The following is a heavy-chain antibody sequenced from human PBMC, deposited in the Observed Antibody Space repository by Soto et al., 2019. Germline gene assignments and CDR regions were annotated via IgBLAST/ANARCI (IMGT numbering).Heavy chain of an antibody. Sequence: SETPSLTCTVSGGSISSYYWSWIRQPPGKGLEWIGYIYYSGSTNYNPSLKSRVTISVDTSKNQFSLKLSSVTAADTAVYYCARRVGDYLYYFDYWGQGTLVTVSS. CDR1: GGSISSYY. CDR2: IYYSGST. V-gene: IGHV4-59*08. CDR3: ARRVGDYLYYFDY. D-gene: IGHD4-17*01. J-gene: IGHJ4*02.